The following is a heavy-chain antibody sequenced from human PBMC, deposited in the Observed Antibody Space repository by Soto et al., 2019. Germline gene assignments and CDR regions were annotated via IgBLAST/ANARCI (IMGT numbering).Heavy chain of an antibody. CDR2: IIPIFGTA. J-gene: IGHJ4*02. CDR1: GGTFSSYA. Sequence: SVKVSCKASGGTFSSYAISWVRQTPGQGLEWMGGIIPIFGTANYAQKFQGRVTITADKSTSTAYMELSSLRSEDTAVYYCARFLSGYDPFDYWGQGTLVTVSS. D-gene: IGHD5-12*01. V-gene: IGHV1-69*06. CDR3: ARFLSGYDPFDY.